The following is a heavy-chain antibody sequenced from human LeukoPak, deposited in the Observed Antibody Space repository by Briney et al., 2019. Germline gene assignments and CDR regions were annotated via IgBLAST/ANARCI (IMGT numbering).Heavy chain of an antibody. V-gene: IGHV4-30-4*08. CDR2: IYYSGST. CDR1: GGSISSGDYY. D-gene: IGHD6-19*01. J-gene: IGHJ4*02. Sequence: PSETLSLTCTVSGGSISSGDYYWSWIRQPPGKGLEWIGYIYYSGSTYYNPSLESRVTISVDTSKNQFSLKLSSVTAADTAVYYCASRIIAVAGMFVYWGQGTLVTVS. CDR3: ASRIIAVAGMFVY.